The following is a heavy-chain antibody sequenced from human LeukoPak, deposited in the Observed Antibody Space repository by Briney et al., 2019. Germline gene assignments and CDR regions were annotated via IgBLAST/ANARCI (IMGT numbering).Heavy chain of an antibody. CDR2: IYSGGGT. D-gene: IGHD7-27*01. CDR1: GFTVSTKY. CDR3: ATNWGSGAFDI. V-gene: IGHV3-66*01. Sequence: GGSLRLSCAASGFTVSTKYMNWVRQAAGKGLEWVSVIYSGGGTYYADSVKGRFTISRDNSKNALYLQMNSLRAEDTAVYYCATNWGSGAFDIWGQGTMVTVSS. J-gene: IGHJ3*02.